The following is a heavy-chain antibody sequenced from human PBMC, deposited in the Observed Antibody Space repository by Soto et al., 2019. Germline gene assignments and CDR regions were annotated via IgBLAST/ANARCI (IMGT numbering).Heavy chain of an antibody. CDR1: GGSISSSNW. J-gene: IGHJ4*02. V-gene: IGHV4-4*02. Sequence: SETLSLTCAVSGGSISSSNWWSCVRQPPGKGLERIGEIYHSGSTNYNPSLKSPVTISVDKSKNQFSLKLSSVTPADTAVYYCAGEALGDSSGYSFWGQGTLVTVSS. CDR2: IYHSGST. CDR3: AGEALGDSSGYSF. D-gene: IGHD3-22*01.